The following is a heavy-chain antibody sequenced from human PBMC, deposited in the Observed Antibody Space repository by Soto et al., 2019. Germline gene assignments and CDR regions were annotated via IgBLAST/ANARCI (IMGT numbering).Heavy chain of an antibody. CDR3: ARDRDNSGYFDL. D-gene: IGHD1-20*01. J-gene: IGHJ2*01. CDR2: IYTSGIT. CDR1: GGSISSYF. V-gene: IGHV4-4*07. Sequence: QVQLQESGPGLVKPSETLSLTCTVSGGSISSYFWSWFRQPAGKGMEWIGRIYTSGITNYNPSLRRRVTMAVETSNNQFSLKLSSVTAADTAVYYCARDRDNSGYFDLWGRGTLVTVSS.